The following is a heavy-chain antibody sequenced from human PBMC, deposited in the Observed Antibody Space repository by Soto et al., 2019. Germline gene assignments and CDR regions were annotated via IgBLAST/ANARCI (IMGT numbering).Heavy chain of an antibody. D-gene: IGHD2-2*01. CDR1: GLTFSSYA. CDR3: GRCTSTSCHLGSDY. Sequence: GGSLRLSCAASGLTFSSYAMNWVRKDTGKGLEWVALISYDGSNKYYADSVRGRFTISRDSSTNTLFLQMNSLRAADTAVYYCGRCTSTSCHLGSDYWGQGTLVTVSS. CDR2: ISYDGSNK. J-gene: IGHJ4*02. V-gene: IGHV3-30-3*01.